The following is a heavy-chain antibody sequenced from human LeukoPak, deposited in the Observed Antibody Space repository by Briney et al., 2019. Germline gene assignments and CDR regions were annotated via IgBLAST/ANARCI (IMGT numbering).Heavy chain of an antibody. J-gene: IGHJ4*02. Sequence: ASVKVSCKASGYTFTGYYMHWVRQAPGQGLEWMGWINPNSGGTNYAQKFQGRVTMTRDTSISTAYMELSRLRSDDTAVYYCARPIIPHDYGGNPEGFDYWGQGTLVTVSS. CDR2: INPNSGGT. CDR1: GYTFTGYY. CDR3: ARPIIPHDYGGNPEGFDY. V-gene: IGHV1-2*02. D-gene: IGHD4-23*01.